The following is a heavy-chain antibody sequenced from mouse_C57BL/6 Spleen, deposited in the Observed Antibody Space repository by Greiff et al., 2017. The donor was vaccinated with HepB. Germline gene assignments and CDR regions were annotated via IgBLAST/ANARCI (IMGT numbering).Heavy chain of an antibody. CDR1: GFTFSSYA. Sequence: EVQVVESGEGLVKPGGSLKLSCAASGFTFSSYAMSWVRQTPEKRLEWVAYISSGGDYIYYADTVKGRFTISRDNARNTLYLQMSSLKSEDTAMYYCTGDGYSGFAYWGQGTLVTVSA. CDR2: ISSGGDYI. CDR3: TGDGYSGFAY. J-gene: IGHJ3*01. V-gene: IGHV5-9-1*02. D-gene: IGHD2-3*01.